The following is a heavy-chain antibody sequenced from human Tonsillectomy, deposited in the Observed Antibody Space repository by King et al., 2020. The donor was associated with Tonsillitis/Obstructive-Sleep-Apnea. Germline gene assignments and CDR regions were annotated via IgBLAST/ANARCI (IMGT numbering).Heavy chain of an antibody. V-gene: IGHV3-23*04. D-gene: IGHD2-2*01. CDR3: AKDADIVVVPAAMPEDYFDY. J-gene: IGHJ4*02. CDR2: ISGSGGST. Sequence: QLVQSGGGLVQPGGSLRLSCAASGFTFSSYAMSWVRQAPGKGLEWVSAISGSGGSTYYADSVKGRFTISRDNSKHTLYLQMNSLRAEDTAVYYCAKDADIVVVPAAMPEDYFDYWGQGTLVTVSS. CDR1: GFTFSSYA.